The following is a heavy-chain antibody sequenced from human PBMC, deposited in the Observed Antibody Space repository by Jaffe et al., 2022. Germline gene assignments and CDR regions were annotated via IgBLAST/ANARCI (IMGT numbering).Heavy chain of an antibody. J-gene: IGHJ4*02. CDR2: ISSSSSYI. V-gene: IGHV3-21*01. CDR3: ARDLNEYSSSWVFDY. CDR1: GFTFSSYS. D-gene: IGHD6-6*01. Sequence: EVQLVESGGGLVKPGGSLRLSCAASGFTFSSYSMNWVRQAPGKGLEWVSSISSSSSYIYYADSVKGRFTISRDNAKNSLYLQMNSLRAEDTAVYYCARDLNEYSSSWVFDYWGQGTLVTVSS.